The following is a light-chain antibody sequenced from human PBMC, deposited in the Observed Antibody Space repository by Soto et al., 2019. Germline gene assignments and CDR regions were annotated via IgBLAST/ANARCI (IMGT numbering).Light chain of an antibody. Sequence: QSVLTQPPSASGTPGQRVTISCSGSSSNIGSNFVYWYQQFPGTAPKLLIYRNNQRPSGVPDRFSGSKSGTSASLAISGLPSEDEADYYCSSYGGSSNLVFGGGTQLTVL. CDR1: SSNIGSNF. V-gene: IGLV1-47*01. J-gene: IGLJ2*01. CDR2: RNN. CDR3: SSYGGSSNLV.